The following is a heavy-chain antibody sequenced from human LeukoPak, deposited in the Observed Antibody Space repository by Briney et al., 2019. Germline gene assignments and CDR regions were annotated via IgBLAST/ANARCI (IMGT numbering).Heavy chain of an antibody. CDR1: GGSFSGYY. J-gene: IGHJ6*03. CDR2: INHSGST. V-gene: IGHV4-34*01. CDR3: ARRARQLWTYYYYYYYMDV. D-gene: IGHD5-18*01. Sequence: PSETLSLTCAVYGGSFSGYYWSWIRQPPGKGLEWIGEINHSGSTNYNPSLKSRVTISVDTSKNQFSLKLSSVTAADTAVYYCARRARQLWTYYYYYYYMDVWGKGTTVTVSS.